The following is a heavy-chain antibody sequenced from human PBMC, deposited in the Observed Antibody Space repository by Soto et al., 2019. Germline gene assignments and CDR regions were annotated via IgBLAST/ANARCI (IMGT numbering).Heavy chain of an antibody. CDR2: ISYDGSNK. V-gene: IGHV3-30-3*01. CDR3: ARGTGKSRTVSFDY. Sequence: VQLVESGAGVVQPGRSLRLSCAASGFTFSGYAMHWVRQAPGKGLEWVAVISYDGSNKYYADSVKGRFTISRDNSNNTLNVEMNSLRVEDTAVYYCARGTGKSRTVSFDYWGQGTLITVSS. CDR1: GFTFSGYA. J-gene: IGHJ4*02. D-gene: IGHD3-10*01.